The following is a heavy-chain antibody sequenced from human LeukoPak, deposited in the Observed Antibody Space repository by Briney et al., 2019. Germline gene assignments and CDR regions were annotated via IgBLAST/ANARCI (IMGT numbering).Heavy chain of an antibody. D-gene: IGHD3-22*01. CDR1: GDSVSSNSAA. J-gene: IGHJ6*03. Sequence: SLTLSLTCAISGDSVSSNSAAWNWIRQSPSRGLEWLGRTYYRSKWYNDYAVSVKSRITINPDTSKNQFSLQLNSVTPEDTAVYYCARDTVGYYDSSGYYHPYYYYYMDVWGKGTTVTVSS. CDR2: TYYRSKWYN. CDR3: ARDTVGYYDSSGYYHPYYYYYMDV. V-gene: IGHV6-1*01.